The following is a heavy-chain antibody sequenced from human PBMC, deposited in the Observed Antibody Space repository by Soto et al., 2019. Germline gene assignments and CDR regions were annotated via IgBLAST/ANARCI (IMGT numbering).Heavy chain of an antibody. CDR2: IWYDGSNK. J-gene: IGHJ4*02. V-gene: IGHV3-33*01. CDR1: GFTFSSYG. CDR3: AREVPAPAIFGVLMMPCLIDY. Sequence: GGSLRLSCAASGFTFSSYGMHWVRQAPGKGLEWVAVIWYDGSNKYYADSVKGRFTISRDNSKNTLYLQMNSLRAEDTAVYYCAREVPAPAIFGVLMMPCLIDYWGQGTPVTVSS. D-gene: IGHD3-3*01.